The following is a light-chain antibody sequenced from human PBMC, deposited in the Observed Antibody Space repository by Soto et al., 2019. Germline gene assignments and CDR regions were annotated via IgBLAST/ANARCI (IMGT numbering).Light chain of an antibody. CDR2: DAS. CDR1: QSISSY. V-gene: IGKV1-39*01. Sequence: DIQMTKSPSSLSSAVGDRVTITCRASQSISSYLNWYQQKPGKAPKLMIYDASSLQSGVPSRFNGSGSGTDFTLTISSLPPEDFATYYCHQSYSIHITFGQGTRLEIK. J-gene: IGKJ5*01. CDR3: HQSYSIHIT.